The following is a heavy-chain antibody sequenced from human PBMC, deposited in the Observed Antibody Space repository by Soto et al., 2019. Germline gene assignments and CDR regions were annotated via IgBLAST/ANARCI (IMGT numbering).Heavy chain of an antibody. J-gene: IGHJ4*02. CDR3: AKGLATVLLWFGELDY. CDR1: GFTFDDYA. Sequence: LRLSCAASGFTFDDYAMHWVRQAPGKGLEWVSGISWNSGSIGYADSVKGRFTISRDNAKNSLYLQMNSLRAEDTALYYCAKGLATVLLWFGELDYWGQGTLVTVSS. V-gene: IGHV3-9*01. CDR2: ISWNSGSI. D-gene: IGHD3-10*01.